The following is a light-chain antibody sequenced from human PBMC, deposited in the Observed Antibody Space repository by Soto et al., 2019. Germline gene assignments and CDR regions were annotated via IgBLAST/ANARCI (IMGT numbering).Light chain of an antibody. CDR2: DVS. CDR3: SSYTSSSTLVV. CDR1: SSDVGGYNY. Sequence: QSALTQFAAVSGSPGQSSTISCTGTSSDVGGYNYVSWYPQHPGKAPKLMIYDVSNRPSGVSNRFSGSKSGNTAYLTISGLQAEDEADYYCSSYTSSSTLVVFGGGTKLTVL. J-gene: IGLJ2*01. V-gene: IGLV2-14*01.